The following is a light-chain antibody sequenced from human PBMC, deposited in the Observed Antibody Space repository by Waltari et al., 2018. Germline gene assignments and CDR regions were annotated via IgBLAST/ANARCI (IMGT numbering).Light chain of an antibody. CDR3: CSYAGSSTWV. V-gene: IGLV2-23*01. CDR1: SSDVGSYNL. CDR2: EGS. J-gene: IGLJ3*02. Sequence: QSALTQPASVSGSPGQSITISCTGTSSDVGSYNLVSWYQQHPGKAPKLMIYEGSKRPSGVSNRCSGSKSGNTASLTIQGLQAEDEADYYCCSYAGSSTWVFGGGTKLTVL.